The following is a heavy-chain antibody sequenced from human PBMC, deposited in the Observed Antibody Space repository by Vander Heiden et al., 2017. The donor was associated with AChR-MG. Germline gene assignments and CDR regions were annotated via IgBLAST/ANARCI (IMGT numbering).Heavy chain of an antibody. CDR1: GYTFPSSD. CDR2: MNPNSGNT. D-gene: IGHD3-9*01. Sequence: AQLVQSGAEVKKPGDTVKVSCKVSGYTFPSSDVNWLRQATGQGLEWMGWMNPNSGNTGYAQKFQGRVTMTRSTAISTAYMELSSLRSEDTAVYYCARGGYDILTGYFSVGYVWGKGTTVTVSS. CDR3: ARGGYDILTGYFSVGYV. V-gene: IGHV1-8*01. J-gene: IGHJ6*04.